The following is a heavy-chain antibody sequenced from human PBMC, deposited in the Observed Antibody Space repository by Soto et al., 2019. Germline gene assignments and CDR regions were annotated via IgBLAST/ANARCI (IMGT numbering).Heavy chain of an antibody. J-gene: IGHJ4*01. CDR1: GFTFSNYC. CDR3: VQDWTYY. CDR2: ISDNGGST. D-gene: IGHD3-3*01. Sequence: EVQLLESGGGLVKPGGSLRLSCAASGFTFSNYCMTWVRQAPGKGLEWVSTISDNGGSTYYADSAKGRFTISRDNFKSTVYLEKDRPGAGDTGVDFWVQDWTYYWGHGTLVTVSS. V-gene: IGHV3-23*01.